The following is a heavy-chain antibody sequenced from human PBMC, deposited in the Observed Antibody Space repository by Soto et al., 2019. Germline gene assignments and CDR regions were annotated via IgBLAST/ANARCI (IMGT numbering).Heavy chain of an antibody. J-gene: IGHJ3*02. CDR3: ARPNYDIFTGLSGFDI. CDR2: IHHSGNT. D-gene: IGHD3-9*01. V-gene: IGHV4-31*03. CDR1: GDSITSGNYY. Sequence: QVQLQESGPGLVKPSQTLSLTCIVSGDSITSGNYYWSWIRQHPGKGLEWIGYIHHSGNTYYIPSLNSRLSLSMDTSKNQFSLPLSSVTAADTALYYCARPNYDIFTGLSGFDIWGQGTMVTVSS.